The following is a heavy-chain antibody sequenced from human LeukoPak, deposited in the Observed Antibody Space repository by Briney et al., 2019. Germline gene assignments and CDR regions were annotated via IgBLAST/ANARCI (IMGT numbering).Heavy chain of an antibody. V-gene: IGHV3-30*18. D-gene: IGHD1/OR15-1a*01. CDR2: ISPDGNIE. CDR1: GFTLTTFG. CDR3: AKINNDDDY. J-gene: IGHJ4*02. Sequence: PGGSLRLSCAASGFTLTTFGIHWVRQAPGKGLEWVAAISPDGNIEYYTDSVKGRFTISRDNSKNMIYLQMNSLRGEDSAVYYCAKINNDDDYWGQGTLVTVSS.